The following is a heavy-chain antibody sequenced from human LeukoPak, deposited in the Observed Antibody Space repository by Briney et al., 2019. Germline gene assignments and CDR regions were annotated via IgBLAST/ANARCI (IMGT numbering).Heavy chain of an antibody. D-gene: IGHD2-15*01. J-gene: IGHJ4*02. Sequence: PGGSLRLSCAASGFTFSSYDMHWVRQATGKGLEWVSAIGTAGDTYYPGSVKGRFTISRENAKKSLYLQMNSLRAGDTAVYYCARGGNRYCSGGSCYMFDYWGQGTLVTVSS. CDR2: IGTAGDT. CDR3: ARGGNRYCSGGSCYMFDY. V-gene: IGHV3-13*01. CDR1: GFTFSSYD.